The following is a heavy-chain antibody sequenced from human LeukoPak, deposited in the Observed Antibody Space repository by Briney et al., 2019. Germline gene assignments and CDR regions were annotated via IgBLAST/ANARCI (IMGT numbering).Heavy chain of an antibody. CDR2: IYYSGST. J-gene: IGHJ6*02. CDR1: GGSISSYY. V-gene: IGHV4-59*08. Sequence: SETLSLTCTVSGGSISSYYWSWIRQPPGKGLEWIGYIYYSGSTNYNPSLKSRVTISVDTSKNQFSLKLSSVPAADTAVYYCARHRDYGDPNYYYYGMDVWGQGTTVTVSS. D-gene: IGHD4-17*01. CDR3: ARHRDYGDPNYYYYGMDV.